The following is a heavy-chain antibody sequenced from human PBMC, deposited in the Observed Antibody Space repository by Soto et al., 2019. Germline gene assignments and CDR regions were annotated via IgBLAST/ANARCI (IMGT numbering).Heavy chain of an antibody. CDR2: IYWDDDK. CDR3: AHREGDDYVWGSYKDAFDS. Sequence: QITLKESGPTLVKPTQTLTLTCTFSGFSLNTSAVGVGWIRQPPGKALEWLALIYWDDDKRYNPSLKSRLTITKDTSKNQVVLKMTRMDPVDTGTYLCAHREGDDYVWGSYKDAFDSWGQGTMVTVSS. D-gene: IGHD3-16*01. CDR1: GFSLNTSAVG. V-gene: IGHV2-5*02. J-gene: IGHJ3*02.